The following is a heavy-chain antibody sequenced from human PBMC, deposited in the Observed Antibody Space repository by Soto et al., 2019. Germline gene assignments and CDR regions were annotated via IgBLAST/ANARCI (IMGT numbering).Heavy chain of an antibody. CDR2: IDPSDSQT. Sequence: PGESLKISCKGSGYSFAGYWITWVRQKPGKGLEWMGRIDPSDSQTYYSPSFRGHVTISATKSITTVFLQWSSLRASDTAMYYCARQIYDSDSGPNFQYYFDSWGQGTPVTVSS. CDR3: ARQIYDSDSGPNFQYYFDS. D-gene: IGHD2-21*01. CDR1: GYSFAGYW. J-gene: IGHJ4*02. V-gene: IGHV5-10-1*01.